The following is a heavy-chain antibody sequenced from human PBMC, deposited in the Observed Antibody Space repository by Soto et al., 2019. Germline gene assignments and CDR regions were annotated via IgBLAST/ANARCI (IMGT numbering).Heavy chain of an antibody. D-gene: IGHD2-15*01. CDR1: GFTFSSYA. CDR3: AKDCSGGSCYRAFDY. Sequence: EVQLLESGGGLVQPGGSLRLSCAASGFTFSSYAMSWVRQDPGKGLEWVSAISGSGGSTYYSDSVKGRFTISRDNSKNTLYLQLNSLRAEDTAVYYCAKDCSGGSCYRAFDYWGQGTLVTVSS. CDR2: ISGSGGST. V-gene: IGHV3-23*01. J-gene: IGHJ4*02.